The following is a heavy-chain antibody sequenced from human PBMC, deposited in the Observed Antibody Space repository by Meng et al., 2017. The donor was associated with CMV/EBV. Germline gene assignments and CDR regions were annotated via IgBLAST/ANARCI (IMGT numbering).Heavy chain of an antibody. CDR2: IYPGDSDT. J-gene: IGHJ6*02. CDR3: ARGVDTGYYHYGMDV. V-gene: IGHV5-51*01. Sequence: KVSCKGSGYSFTSYWIGWVRQMPGEGLEWMGVIYPGDSDTRYSPSFQGQVTISADKSISTAYLQWSSLKASDTAMYYCARGVDTGYYHYGMDVWGQGTTVTVSS. CDR1: GYSFTSYW. D-gene: IGHD5-18*01.